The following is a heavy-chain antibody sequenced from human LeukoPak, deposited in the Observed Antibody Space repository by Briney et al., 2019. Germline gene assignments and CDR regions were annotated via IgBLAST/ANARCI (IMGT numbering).Heavy chain of an antibody. CDR1: GGSISSGDYY. J-gene: IGHJ3*02. Sequence: SSETLSLTCTVSGGSISSGDYYWSWIRQPPGKGLEWIGYIYYSGSAYYNPSLKSRVTISVDTSKNQFSLKLSSVTAADTAVYYCARVPDWELLFPRDDTAFDIWGQGTMVPSLQ. CDR2: IYYSGSA. CDR3: ARVPDWELLFPRDDTAFDI. V-gene: IGHV4-30-4*01. D-gene: IGHD1-26*01.